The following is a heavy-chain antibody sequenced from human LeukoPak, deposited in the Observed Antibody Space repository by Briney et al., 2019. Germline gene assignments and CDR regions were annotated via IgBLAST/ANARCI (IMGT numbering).Heavy chain of an antibody. CDR2: MNPNSGNT. V-gene: IGHV1-8*01. CDR3: ATGHYYYDRSGYYLNDAFDI. CDR1: GYTFTSYD. J-gene: IGHJ3*02. Sequence: ASVEVSCKASGYTFTSYDINWVRQATGQGLEWMGWMNPNSGNTGYAQKFQGRVTMTRNTSISTAYMELSSLRSEDTAVYYCATGHYYYDRSGYYLNDAFDIWGQGTMVTVSS. D-gene: IGHD3-22*01.